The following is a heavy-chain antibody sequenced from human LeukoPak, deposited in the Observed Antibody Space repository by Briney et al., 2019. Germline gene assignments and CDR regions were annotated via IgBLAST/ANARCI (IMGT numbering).Heavy chain of an antibody. J-gene: IGHJ4*02. CDR1: GGSISSYY. CDR2: IYYLGST. CDR3: AREDYGGNPGI. Sequence: SETLSLTCTVSGGSISSYYWSWIRQPPGKGLEWIGYIYYLGSTNYNPSLKSRVTISVDTSKNQFSLKLSSVAAADTAVYYCAREDYGGNPGIWGQGTLVTVSS. V-gene: IGHV4-59*01. D-gene: IGHD4-23*01.